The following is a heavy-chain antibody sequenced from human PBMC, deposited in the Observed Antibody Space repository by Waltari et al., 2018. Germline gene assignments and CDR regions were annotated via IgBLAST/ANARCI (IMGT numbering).Heavy chain of an antibody. Sequence: EVQLLESGGGLVQPGGSLRLSCAASGFTFSSYAMSCVLQAPGKGLAWVSAISGSGGSTYYADSVKGRFTISRDNSKNTLYLQMNSLRAEDTAVYYCAKDVFYSSSTFDYWGQGTLVTVSS. CDR3: AKDVFYSSSTFDY. D-gene: IGHD6-6*01. V-gene: IGHV3-23*01. CDR2: ISGSGGST. CDR1: GFTFSSYA. J-gene: IGHJ4*02.